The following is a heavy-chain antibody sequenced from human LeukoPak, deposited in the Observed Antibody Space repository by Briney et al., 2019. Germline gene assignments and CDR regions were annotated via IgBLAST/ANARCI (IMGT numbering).Heavy chain of an antibody. V-gene: IGHV3-7*03. D-gene: IGHD4-23*01. J-gene: IGHJ4*02. CDR2: IKQDGSEK. Sequence: GSLRLSCAASGFTFSSYWMSWVRQAPGKGLEWVANIKQDGSEKYYVDSVKGRFTISRDNSKNTLYLQMNSLRADDTAVYYCAKPLQRWLADYWGQGTLVAVSS. CDR3: AKPLQRWLADY. CDR1: GFTFSSYW.